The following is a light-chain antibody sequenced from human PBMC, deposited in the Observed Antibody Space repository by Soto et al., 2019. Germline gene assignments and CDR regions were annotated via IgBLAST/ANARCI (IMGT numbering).Light chain of an antibody. Sequence: EIVLTQSPGTLSLSPGERATLSCRASQSVSSSYLAWYQQKPGQAPRLLIYGASSRATGIPDRFSGSGSGTDFTLTICRLETEDFAVYYCQQYGSSPPITFGQGTRLELK. CDR1: QSVSSSY. V-gene: IGKV3-20*01. CDR2: GAS. CDR3: QQYGSSPPIT. J-gene: IGKJ5*01.